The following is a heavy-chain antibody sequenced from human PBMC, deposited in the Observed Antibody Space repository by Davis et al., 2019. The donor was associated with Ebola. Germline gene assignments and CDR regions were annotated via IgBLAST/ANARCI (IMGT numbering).Heavy chain of an antibody. V-gene: IGHV4-4*07. CDR3: AGVGSSGWYEYYFDY. CDR1: GGSISSYY. D-gene: IGHD6-19*01. J-gene: IGHJ4*02. Sequence: PSETLSLTCTVSGGSISSYYWSWIRQPAGKGLEWIGRIYTSGSTNYNPSLKSRVTMSVDTSKNQFSLKLSSVTAADTAVYYCAGVGSSGWYEYYFDYWGQGTLVTVSS. CDR2: IYTSGST.